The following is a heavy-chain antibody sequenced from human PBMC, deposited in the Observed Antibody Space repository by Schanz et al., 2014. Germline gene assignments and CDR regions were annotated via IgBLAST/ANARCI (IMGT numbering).Heavy chain of an antibody. CDR3: AKGRFGELSAMDI. D-gene: IGHD3-10*01. J-gene: IGHJ3*02. V-gene: IGHV3-9*02. Sequence: EVQVVESGGGLVQPGGSLRLSCTASGFNSDDYAMHWVRQAPGKGLEWVSNIPWNGAAIGYAGSVRGRFTISRDSAKNSLFLHMNSLRAEDTAVYYCAKGRFGELSAMDIWGQGTMVTVSS. CDR1: GFNSDDYA. CDR2: IPWNGAAI.